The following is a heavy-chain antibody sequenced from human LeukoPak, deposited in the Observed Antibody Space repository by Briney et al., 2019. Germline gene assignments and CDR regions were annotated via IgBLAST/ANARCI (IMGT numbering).Heavy chain of an antibody. D-gene: IGHD3-3*01. Sequence: RGRSLSLSCAASGFTFYVYAMHWVRRAPGRGLEWVLGFSWNSGPIGYAVSVEGRCTISRDNAKNCLYMQMNSLRPRETSLYYCAKDGGNDSQMECYYRYMDVWGKGTTVTVSS. CDR3: AKDGGNDSQMECYYRYMDV. J-gene: IGHJ6*03. V-gene: IGHV3-9*01. CDR1: GFTFYVYA. CDR2: FSWNSGPI.